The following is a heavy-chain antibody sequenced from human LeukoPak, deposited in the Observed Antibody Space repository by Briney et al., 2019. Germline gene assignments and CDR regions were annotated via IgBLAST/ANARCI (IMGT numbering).Heavy chain of an antibody. CDR1: GGSFSGYY. CDR3: ARGHSYYDYVWGSYRYGYMGDY. CDR2: INHSGST. Sequence: PSETLSLTCAVYGGSFSGYYWSWIRQPPGKGLEWIGEINHSGSTNYNPSLKSRVTISVDTSKNQFPLKLSSVTAADTAVYYCARGHSYYDYVWGSYRYGYMGDYWGQGTLVTVSS. V-gene: IGHV4-34*01. D-gene: IGHD3-16*02. J-gene: IGHJ4*02.